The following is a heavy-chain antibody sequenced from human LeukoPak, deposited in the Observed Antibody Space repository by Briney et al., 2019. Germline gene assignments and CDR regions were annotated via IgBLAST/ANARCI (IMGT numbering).Heavy chain of an antibody. CDR2: ISSSSSYI. J-gene: IGHJ6*02. CDR3: AKDISSEGYYYGMDV. Sequence: PGGSLRLSCAASGFTFSSYSMNWVRQAPGKGLEWVSSISSSSSYIYYADSVKGRFTISRDNAKNSLYLQMNSLRAEDTALYNCAKDISSEGYYYGMDVWGQGTTVTVSS. V-gene: IGHV3-21*04. D-gene: IGHD3-16*02. CDR1: GFTFSSYS.